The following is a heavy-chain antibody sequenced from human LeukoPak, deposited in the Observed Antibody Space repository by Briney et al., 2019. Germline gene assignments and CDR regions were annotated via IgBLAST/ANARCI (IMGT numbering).Heavy chain of an antibody. V-gene: IGHV4-39*02. Sequence: SETLSLTCTVSGGSISSSSYYWGWIRQPPGKGLEWIGSIYYSGSTYYNPSLKSRVTISVDTSKNQFSLKLSSVTAADTAVYYCARESVTTSRGVGYWGQGTLATVSS. J-gene: IGHJ4*02. CDR1: GGSISSSSYY. CDR3: ARESVTTSRGVGY. CDR2: IYYSGST. D-gene: IGHD4-17*01.